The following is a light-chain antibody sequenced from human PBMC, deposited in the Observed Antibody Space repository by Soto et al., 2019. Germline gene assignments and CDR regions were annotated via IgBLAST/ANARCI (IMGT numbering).Light chain of an antibody. J-gene: IGKJ1*01. V-gene: IGKV3-15*01. Sequence: EIVMTQSPATLSMSPRERATLSCRASQSVGTNVAWFQQKPGQPPRLLMYGASTWASGIPVRFSGSGSGTDFTLTISGLQSEDFAIYYCQQYNTLTWTFGQGTKVEVK. CDR1: QSVGTN. CDR2: GAS. CDR3: QQYNTLTWT.